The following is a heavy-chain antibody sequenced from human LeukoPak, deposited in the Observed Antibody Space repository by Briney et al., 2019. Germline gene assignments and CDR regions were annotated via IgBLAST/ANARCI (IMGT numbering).Heavy chain of an antibody. CDR3: ARRGYDSSGYYLFHDAFDI. CDR1: GFTFSSYW. J-gene: IGHJ3*02. D-gene: IGHD3-22*01. Sequence: GGSLRLSCAASGFTFSSYWMSWVRQAPGKGLEWVANIKQDGSEKYYVDSVKGRFTISRDNAENSLYLQMNSLRAEDTAVYYCARRGYDSSGYYLFHDAFDIWGQGTMVTVSS. V-gene: IGHV3-7*01. CDR2: IKQDGSEK.